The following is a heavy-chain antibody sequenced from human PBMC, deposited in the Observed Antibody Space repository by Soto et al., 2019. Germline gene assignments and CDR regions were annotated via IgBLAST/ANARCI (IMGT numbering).Heavy chain of an antibody. CDR1: GGSVSSGSYY. V-gene: IGHV4-61*01. D-gene: IGHD6-13*01. CDR3: ARDRHRGIAAAGTHSGGIDV. CDR2: IYYSGST. Sequence: QVQLQESGPGLVKPSETLSLTCTVSGGSVSSGSYYWSWIRQPPVKGLEWIGYIYYSGSTNYDPSLKCRVTISVDTSKNQFSMKLSSVTAAGTAVYCCARDRHRGIAAAGTHSGGIDVWGQGTTVTVSS. J-gene: IGHJ6*02.